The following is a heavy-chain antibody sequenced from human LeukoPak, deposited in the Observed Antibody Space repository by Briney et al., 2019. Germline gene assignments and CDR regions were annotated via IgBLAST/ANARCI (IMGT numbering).Heavy chain of an antibody. V-gene: IGHV4-59*08. Sequence: SETLSLTCTASDGSISSYYWSWIRQPPGKGLEWIGYIYYSGSTNYNPSLKSRVTISVDTSKNQFSLKLSSVTAADTAVYYCARQQYCSGGRSCWFDPWGQGTLVTVS. D-gene: IGHD2-15*01. CDR3: ARQQYCSGGRSCWFDP. CDR2: IYYSGST. CDR1: DGSISSYY. J-gene: IGHJ5*02.